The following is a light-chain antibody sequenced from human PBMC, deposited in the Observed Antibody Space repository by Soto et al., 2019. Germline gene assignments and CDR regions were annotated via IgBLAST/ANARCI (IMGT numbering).Light chain of an antibody. CDR3: CSYAGSYSWV. V-gene: IGLV2-11*01. CDR2: DVS. Sequence: QSVLTQPRSVSGSPGQSVTISCTGTSSDVGGYNYVSWYQQHPDKAPKLMIYDVSKRPSGVPDRFSGSKSGNTASLTISGLQAEDEADYYCCSYAGSYSWVFGGGTNSPS. CDR1: SSDVGGYNY. J-gene: IGLJ2*01.